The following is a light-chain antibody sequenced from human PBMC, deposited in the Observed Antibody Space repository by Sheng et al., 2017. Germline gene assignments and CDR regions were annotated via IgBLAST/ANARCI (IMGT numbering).Light chain of an antibody. J-gene: IGKJ2*01. CDR2: AAS. Sequence: DVEMTQSPSSLAASAGDRVTITCRASQPISKYLAWFHQQPGKVPRLLIFAASTLHSGVPSRFIGSGSGTDFSLTISSLQPEDVAVYYCQQYYSTPPRTFGQGTKLEIK. V-gene: IGKV1-27*01. CDR3: QQYYSTPPRT. CDR1: QPISKY.